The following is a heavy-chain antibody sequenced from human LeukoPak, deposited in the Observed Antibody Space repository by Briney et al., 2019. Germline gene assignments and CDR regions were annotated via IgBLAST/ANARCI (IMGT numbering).Heavy chain of an antibody. D-gene: IGHD5-12*01. J-gene: IGHJ5*02. CDR2: ISAYNGNT. CDR1: GYTFTSYG. CDR3: ARIPRDLYGGYEGFDP. Sequence: ASVKVSCKASGYTFTSYGISWVRQAPGQGLEWMGWISAYNGNTNYAQKLQGRVTMTTDTSTSTAYMELRSLRSDDTAVYYCARIPRDLYGGYEGFDPWGQGTLVTVSS. V-gene: IGHV1-18*01.